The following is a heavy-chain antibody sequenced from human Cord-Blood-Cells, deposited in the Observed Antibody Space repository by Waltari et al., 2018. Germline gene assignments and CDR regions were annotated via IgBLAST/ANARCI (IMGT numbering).Heavy chain of an antibody. V-gene: IGHV3-21*01. J-gene: IGHJ3*02. D-gene: IGHD3-10*01. CDR3: AGWGFGGAFDI. Sequence: EVQLVESGGGLVKPGGSLRLSCAASGFTFSSYSMNWVRQAPGKGLEWVSSISSSSSYKYYADSVKGRFTISRDNAKNSLYLQMNSLRAEDTAVYYCAGWGFGGAFDIWGQGTMVTVSS. CDR2: ISSSSSYK. CDR1: GFTFSSYS.